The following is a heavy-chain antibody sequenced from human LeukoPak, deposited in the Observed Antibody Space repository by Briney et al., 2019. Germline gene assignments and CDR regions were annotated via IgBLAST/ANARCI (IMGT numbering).Heavy chain of an antibody. J-gene: IGHJ5*02. D-gene: IGHD3-22*01. Sequence: SETLSLTCNVSGGSISSSSYYWGWVRQPPGKGLEWIGSMFYGGTTYYNPSLKSRVTISVDTSKNQFSLKLSSVTAADTAVYYCAREDYYYDSSGYYGWFDPWGQGTLVTVSS. CDR3: AREDYYYDSSGYYGWFDP. V-gene: IGHV4-39*07. CDR2: MFYGGTT. CDR1: GGSISSSSYY.